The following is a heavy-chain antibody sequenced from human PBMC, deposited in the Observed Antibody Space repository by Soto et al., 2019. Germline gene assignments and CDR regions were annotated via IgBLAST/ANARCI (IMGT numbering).Heavy chain of an antibody. V-gene: IGHV1-69*06. CDR1: GGTFSSYA. J-gene: IGHJ5*02. Sequence: SVKVSCKASGGTFSSYAISWVRQAPGQGLEWMGGIIPIFGTANYAQKFQGRVTITADKSTSTAYMELSSLRSEDTAVYYCARDKHSSGWYSSAFDPWGQGTLVTVSS. D-gene: IGHD6-19*01. CDR2: IIPIFGTA. CDR3: ARDKHSSGWYSSAFDP.